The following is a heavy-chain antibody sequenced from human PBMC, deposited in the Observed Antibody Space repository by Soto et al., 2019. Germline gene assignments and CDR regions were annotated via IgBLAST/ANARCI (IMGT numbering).Heavy chain of an antibody. Sequence: SETLSLTCTVSGGSISSGGYYWSWIRQHPGKGLEWIGYIYYSGSTDYNPSLKSRVTISAATYKNQFSLKLSSVTAADTAVYYCARDEFTARATLWGQGTLVTVSS. V-gene: IGHV4-31*03. J-gene: IGHJ4*02. CDR1: GGSISSGGYY. D-gene: IGHD3-10*01. CDR2: IYYSGST. CDR3: ARDEFTARATL.